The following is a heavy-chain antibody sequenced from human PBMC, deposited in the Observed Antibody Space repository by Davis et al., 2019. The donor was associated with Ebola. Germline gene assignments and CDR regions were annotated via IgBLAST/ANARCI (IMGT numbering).Heavy chain of an antibody. J-gene: IGHJ6*02. V-gene: IGHV3-23*01. CDR3: AKARGYDWYYYGMDV. CDR2: ISGSGGST. D-gene: IGHD5-12*01. Sequence: PGGSLRLSCAASGFTFSSYAMSWVRQAPGKGLEWVSAISGSGGSTYYADSVKGRFTISRDNSKNTLYLQMNSLRAEDTAVYYCAKARGYDWYYYGMDVWGQGTTVTVSS. CDR1: GFTFSSYA.